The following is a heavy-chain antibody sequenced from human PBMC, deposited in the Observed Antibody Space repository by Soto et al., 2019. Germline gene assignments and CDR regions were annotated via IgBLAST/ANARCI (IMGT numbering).Heavy chain of an antibody. V-gene: IGHV3-11*01. CDR2: ISGDGTTQ. CDR1: GFKFGDHY. D-gene: IGHD3-16*01. CDR3: AGDPFYYASGF. J-gene: IGHJ4*02. Sequence: GGSLRLSCAASGFKFGDHYMTWIRQAPGKGLEWVSKISGDGTTQYYADSVKGRFTVSSDNTKNSLHLQMNRLRVEDTALYYCAGDPFYYASGFWGQGTLVTVSS.